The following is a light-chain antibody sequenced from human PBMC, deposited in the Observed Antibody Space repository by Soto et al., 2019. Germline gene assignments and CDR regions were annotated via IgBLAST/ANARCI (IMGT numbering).Light chain of an antibody. CDR1: QSVTNNY. J-gene: IGKJ3*01. V-gene: IGKV3-20*01. CDR3: QLYGSSPPFT. CDR2: GAS. Sequence: EIVFMQSPGTLSLSPGERAILSCRASQSVTNNYLAWYRQKPGQAPKLLIYGASNRVTGIPDRFSGSGSGTDFTLTISRLEPEYFTVYYCQLYGSSPPFTFGPGTKVDIK.